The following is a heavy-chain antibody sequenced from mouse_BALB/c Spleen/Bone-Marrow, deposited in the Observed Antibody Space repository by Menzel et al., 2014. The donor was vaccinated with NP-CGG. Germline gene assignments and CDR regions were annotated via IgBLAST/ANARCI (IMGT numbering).Heavy chain of an antibody. D-gene: IGHD1-2*01. CDR3: GGGAAAWGE. CDR2: IYPGDGDT. Sequence: VQLQQSGAELVRPGSSVKISCKASGYAFSAYWMNWVKQRPGQGLEWIGQIYPGDGDTNYNGKFKGKATLTADKSSSAACMQLSSGASEEAGVYCWGGGAAAWGEWGQGTTLTVSS. V-gene: IGHV1-80*01. J-gene: IGHJ2*01. CDR1: GYAFSAYW.